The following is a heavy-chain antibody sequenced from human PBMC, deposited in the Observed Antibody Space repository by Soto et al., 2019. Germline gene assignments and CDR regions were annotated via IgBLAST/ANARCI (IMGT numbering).Heavy chain of an antibody. Sequence: GGSLRLSCAASGVTFSSYAMSWVRQAPGKGLEWVSAISGSGGSTYYADSVKGRFTIPRDNSKNSLYLLMSSLRAEDTALYYCAKSTGGTANGLDVWGQGTTVTVSS. CDR1: GVTFSSYA. CDR2: ISGSGGST. J-gene: IGHJ6*02. V-gene: IGHV3-23*01. CDR3: AKSTGGTANGLDV. D-gene: IGHD2-8*02.